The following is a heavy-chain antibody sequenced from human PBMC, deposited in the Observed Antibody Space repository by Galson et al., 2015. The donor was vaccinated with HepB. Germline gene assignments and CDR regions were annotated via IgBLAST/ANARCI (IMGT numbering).Heavy chain of an antibody. V-gene: IGHV3-33*01. J-gene: IGHJ4*02. CDR1: GFTFSSYG. D-gene: IGHD6-6*01. CDR2: IWYDGSNK. CDR3: ARERLAARGGFDY. Sequence: SLRLSCAASGFTFSSYGMHWVRRAPGKGLEWVAVIWYDGSNKYYADSVKGRFTISRDNSKNTLYLQMNSLRAEDTAVYYCARERLAARGGFDYWGQGTLVTVSS.